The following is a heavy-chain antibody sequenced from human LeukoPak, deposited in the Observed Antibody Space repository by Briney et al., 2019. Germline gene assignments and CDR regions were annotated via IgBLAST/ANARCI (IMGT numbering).Heavy chain of an antibody. CDR1: GFIFSRYA. V-gene: IGHV3-23*01. CDR3: AKEDGIVGAKELDY. D-gene: IGHD1-26*01. J-gene: IGHJ4*02. CDR2: ISGGGDGT. Sequence: GGSLRPSCAASGFIFSRYAMSWVRQAPGKGLEWVSAISGGGDGTYYADSVKGRFSISRDNSKNTLYLQMYSLRAEDTAVYYCAKEDGIVGAKELDYWGQGTLVIVSS.